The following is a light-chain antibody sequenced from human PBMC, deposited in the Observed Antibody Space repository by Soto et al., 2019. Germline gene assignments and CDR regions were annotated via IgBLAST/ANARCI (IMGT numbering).Light chain of an antibody. V-gene: IGLV1-40*01. Sequence: QSVLTQPPSVSGAPGQRVTISCTGSSSNIGAGYDVHWYQQLPGTAPKLLIYGNSDRPSGDPDRFSGSKSGTSASLAITGLQAEDEADYYCAAWDDSLTGGVFGGGTKLTVL. CDR3: AAWDDSLTGGV. CDR2: GNS. J-gene: IGLJ2*01. CDR1: SSNIGAGYD.